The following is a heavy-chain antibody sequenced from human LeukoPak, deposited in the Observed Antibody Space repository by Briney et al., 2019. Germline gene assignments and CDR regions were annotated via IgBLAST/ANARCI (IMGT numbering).Heavy chain of an antibody. Sequence: GGSLRLSCAASGFTFTNYWMSWVRQAPGTGLEWVANIKQDGNEKYYVDSVRGRFTISRDNAKNSLYLQMNSLRAEYTAVYYCARDSSEDYSDAFDIWGQGTMVTVSS. CDR3: ARDSSEDYSDAFDI. CDR1: GFTFTNYW. V-gene: IGHV3-7*01. CDR2: IKQDGNEK. J-gene: IGHJ3*02. D-gene: IGHD2-21*01.